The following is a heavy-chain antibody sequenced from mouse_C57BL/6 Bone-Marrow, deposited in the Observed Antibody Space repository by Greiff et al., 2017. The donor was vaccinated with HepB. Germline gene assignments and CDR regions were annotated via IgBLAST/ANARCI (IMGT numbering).Heavy chain of an antibody. CDR3: ARWSSSGYFDV. Sequence: QVQLQQSGAELARPGASVKLSCKASGYTFTSYGISWVKQRTGQGLEWIGKIYPRSGNTYYNEKFKGKATLTADKSSSTAYMELRSLTSEDSAVYFCARWSSSGYFDVWGRGTTVTVSS. CDR1: GYTFTSYG. D-gene: IGHD1-1*01. CDR2: IYPRSGNT. J-gene: IGHJ1*03. V-gene: IGHV1-81*01.